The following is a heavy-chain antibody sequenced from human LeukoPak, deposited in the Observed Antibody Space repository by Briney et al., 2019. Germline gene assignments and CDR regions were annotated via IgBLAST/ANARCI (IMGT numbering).Heavy chain of an antibody. V-gene: IGHV1-18*04. CDR2: ISAYNGNT. Sequence: ASVKVSCKASAYTFTDHYIHWVRQAPGQGLEWMGWISAYNGNTNYAQKLQGRVTMTTDTSTSTAYMELRSLRSDDTAVYYCASDGDYYDSSGYLAWGQGTLVTVSS. J-gene: IGHJ5*02. D-gene: IGHD3-22*01. CDR3: ASDGDYYDSSGYLA. CDR1: AYTFTDHY.